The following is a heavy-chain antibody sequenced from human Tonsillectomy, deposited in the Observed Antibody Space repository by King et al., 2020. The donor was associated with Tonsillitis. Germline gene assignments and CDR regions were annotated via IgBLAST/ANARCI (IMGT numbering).Heavy chain of an antibody. CDR2: ISWNSGTI. CDR1: GFTFDDYA. Sequence: QLVQSGGGLVQPGRSLRLSCAASGFTFDDYAMHWVRQAPGKGLEWVSVISWNSGTIGYADSVKGRFTISRDNAKNSLYLPMNSLRAEDTALYYCAKSIYDSSGSYPYFDYWGQGTLVTVSS. D-gene: IGHD3-22*01. V-gene: IGHV3-9*01. J-gene: IGHJ4*02. CDR3: AKSIYDSSGSYPYFDY.